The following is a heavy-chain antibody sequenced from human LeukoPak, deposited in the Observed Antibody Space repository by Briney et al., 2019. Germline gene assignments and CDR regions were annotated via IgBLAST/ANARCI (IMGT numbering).Heavy chain of an antibody. Sequence: SVKVSCKASGGTLSSYAISWVRQAPGQGLEWMGGIIPIFGTANYAQKFQGRVTITTDESTSTAYMELSSLRSEDTAVYYCARRMGDAFDIWGQGTMVTVSS. CDR1: GGTLSSYA. CDR3: ARRMGDAFDI. V-gene: IGHV1-69*05. CDR2: IIPIFGTA. J-gene: IGHJ3*02.